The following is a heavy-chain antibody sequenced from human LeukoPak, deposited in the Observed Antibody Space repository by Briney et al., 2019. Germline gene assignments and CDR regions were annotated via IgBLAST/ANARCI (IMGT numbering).Heavy chain of an antibody. J-gene: IGHJ4*02. CDR2: IYHSGST. CDR1: GYSISSGYY. CDR3: ARDSPVGYFDY. V-gene: IGHV4-38-2*02. D-gene: IGHD4-23*01. Sequence: SETLSLTCTVSGYSISSGYYWGWIRQPPGKGLEWIGSIYHSGSTYYNPSLKSRVTISVDTSKNQFSLNLSSVTAADTAVYYCARDSPVGYFDYWGQGTLATVSS.